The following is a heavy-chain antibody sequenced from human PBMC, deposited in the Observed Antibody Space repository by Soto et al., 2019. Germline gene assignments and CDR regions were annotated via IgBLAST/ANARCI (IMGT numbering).Heavy chain of an antibody. Sequence: ETRSLTCTVSGGSIASSTHYWGWIRQPPGKGLEWIGSMYYNGNMYYNPSLKSRVTISVDTSKNQFSLDLRSVTAADTAVYYCARRKGYDSSTYYFDYWGQGTLVTVSS. J-gene: IGHJ4*02. V-gene: IGHV4-39*01. D-gene: IGHD3-22*01. CDR1: GGSIASSTHY. CDR3: ARRKGYDSSTYYFDY. CDR2: MYYNGNM.